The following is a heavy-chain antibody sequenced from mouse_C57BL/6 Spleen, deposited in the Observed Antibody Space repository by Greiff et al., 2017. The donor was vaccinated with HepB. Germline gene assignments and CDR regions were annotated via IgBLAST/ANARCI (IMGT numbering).Heavy chain of an antibody. V-gene: IGHV1-18*01. D-gene: IGHD1-1*01. J-gene: IGHJ2*01. CDR1: GYTFTDYN. CDR3: ARSTTVEGYYFDY. Sequence: VQLQQSGPELVKPGASVKITCKASGYTFTDYNMDWVKQSHGKSLEWIGDINPNNGGTIYNQKFKGKATLTVDKSSSTAYMELRSLTSEDTAVYYCARSTTVEGYYFDYWGQGTTLTVSS. CDR2: INPNNGGT.